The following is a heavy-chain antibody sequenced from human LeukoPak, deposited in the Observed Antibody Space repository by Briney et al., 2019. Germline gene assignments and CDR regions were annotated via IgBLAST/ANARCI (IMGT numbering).Heavy chain of an antibody. CDR1: GDTFRKSA. J-gene: IGHJ3*02. V-gene: IGHV1-18*01. CDR2: ITADNGNT. D-gene: IGHD6-13*01. Sequence: GASVKVSCKASGDTFRKSAITWVRQAPGQGLEWMGRITADNGNTNYAQKFQGRVTMTTDTSTSTVYMELRSLRSDDTAVYYCARVQSSSWGYAFDIWGQGTMVTVSS. CDR3: ARVQSSSWGYAFDI.